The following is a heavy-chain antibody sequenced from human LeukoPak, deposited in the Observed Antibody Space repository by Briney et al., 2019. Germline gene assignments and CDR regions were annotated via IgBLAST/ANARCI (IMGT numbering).Heavy chain of an antibody. D-gene: IGHD3-10*01. Sequence: PSETLSLTCAVSGGSISSGGYSWSWIRQPPGKGLEWIGYIYYSGSTYYNPSLKSRVTISVDTSKNQFPLKLSSVTAADTAVYYCARRFSGYYYGSGSHHFDYWGQGTLVTVSS. CDR2: IYYSGST. V-gene: IGHV4-30-4*07. CDR3: ARRFSGYYYGSGSHHFDY. J-gene: IGHJ4*02. CDR1: GGSISSGGYS.